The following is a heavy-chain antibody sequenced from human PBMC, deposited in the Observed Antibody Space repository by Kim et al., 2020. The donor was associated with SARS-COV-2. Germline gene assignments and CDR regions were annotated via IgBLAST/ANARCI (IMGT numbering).Heavy chain of an antibody. Sequence: GGSLRLSCAVSGFTFSSYWMSWVRQAPGKGLEWVANIKQDGSEKYYVDSVKGRFTISRDNAKNSLYLQMNSLRAEDTAVYYCARERYCSGGSCPNWFDPWGQGTLVTVSS. CDR2: IKQDGSEK. V-gene: IGHV3-7*01. CDR1: GFTFSSYW. D-gene: IGHD2-15*01. CDR3: ARERYCSGGSCPNWFDP. J-gene: IGHJ5*02.